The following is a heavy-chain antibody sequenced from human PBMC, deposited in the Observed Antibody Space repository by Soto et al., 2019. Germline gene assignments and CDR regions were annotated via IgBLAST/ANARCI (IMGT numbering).Heavy chain of an antibody. J-gene: IGHJ5*02. CDR3: ARGGGIAAAGPYNWFDP. V-gene: IGHV6-1*01. Sequence: SQTLSLTCAISGDSVSSNSAAWNWIRQSPSRGLEWLGRTYYRSKWYNDYAVSVKSRITINPDTSKNQFSLQLNSVTPEDTAVYYCARGGGIAAAGPYNWFDPWGQGTLVTVSS. CDR2: TYYRSKWYN. D-gene: IGHD6-13*01. CDR1: GDSVSSNSAA.